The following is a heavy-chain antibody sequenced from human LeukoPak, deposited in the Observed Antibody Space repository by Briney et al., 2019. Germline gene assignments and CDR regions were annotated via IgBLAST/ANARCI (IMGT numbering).Heavy chain of an antibody. J-gene: IGHJ5*02. V-gene: IGHV4-59*01. CDR1: GGSISSYY. CDR3: ARGSPLRFDP. CDR2: IYYSGST. Sequence: SETLSLTCTVSGGSISSYYWSWIRQPPGKGLEWIEYIYYSGSTNYNPSLKSRVTISVDTSKNQFSLKLSSVTAADTAVYYCARGSPLRFDPWGQGTLVTVSS.